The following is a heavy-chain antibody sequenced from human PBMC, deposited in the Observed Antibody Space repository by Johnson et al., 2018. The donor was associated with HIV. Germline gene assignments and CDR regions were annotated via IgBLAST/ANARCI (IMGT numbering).Heavy chain of an antibody. CDR2: IKSKSDGGTT. CDR1: GFTFSNAW. V-gene: IGHV3-15*01. CDR3: TTNFWSGFYPDAFDI. J-gene: IGHJ3*02. D-gene: IGHD3-3*01. Sequence: QLVESGGGLVKPGGSLRLPCAASGFTFSNAWMTWVRQAPGKGLEWVGRIKSKSDGGTTDYAAPVRGRFTISRDDSETTVYLQMNSLKTEDTAVYYFTTNFWSGFYPDAFDIWGQGTMVTVSS.